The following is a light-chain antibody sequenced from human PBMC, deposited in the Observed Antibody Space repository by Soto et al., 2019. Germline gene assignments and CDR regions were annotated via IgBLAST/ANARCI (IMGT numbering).Light chain of an antibody. CDR1: SSDVGGYNY. Sequence: QSALTQPASVSGSPGQSITISCTGTSSDVGGYNYVSWYQQHPGKAPKLLIYDVSNRPSGVSDRFSGSKSGNTASLTISGLQVEDEADYYCSSYTCSTSLVFGGGTKLTVL. J-gene: IGLJ2*01. CDR2: DVS. V-gene: IGLV2-14*01. CDR3: SSYTCSTSLV.